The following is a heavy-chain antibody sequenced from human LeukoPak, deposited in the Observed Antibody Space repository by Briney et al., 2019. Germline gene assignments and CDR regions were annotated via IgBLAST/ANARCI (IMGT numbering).Heavy chain of an antibody. CDR1: GFTFSSYW. CDR2: IKQDGSEK. CDR3: ARISRMGLFDY. J-gene: IGHJ4*02. D-gene: IGHD5-24*01. V-gene: IGHV3-7*01. Sequence: GGSLRLSCAASGFTFSSYWMSWVRQAPGKGLEWVANIKQDGSEKYYVDSVKGRFTISRDNAKNSLYLQMNSLRAEGTAVYYCARISRMGLFDYWGQGTPVTVSS.